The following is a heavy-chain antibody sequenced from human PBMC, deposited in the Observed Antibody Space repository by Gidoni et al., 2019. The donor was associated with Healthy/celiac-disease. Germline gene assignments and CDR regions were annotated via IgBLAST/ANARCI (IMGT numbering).Heavy chain of an antibody. D-gene: IGHD1-20*01. CDR3: AKALITYPSEGGLDY. V-gene: IGHV3-9*01. Sequence: EVQLVESGGGLVQPGRSLRLSCAASGFTFDDYAMHWVRQAPGKGLEWVSGISWNSGSIGYADSVKGRFTISRDNAKNSLYLQMNSLRAEDTALYYCAKALITYPSEGGLDYWGQGTLVTVSS. CDR2: ISWNSGSI. CDR1: GFTFDDYA. J-gene: IGHJ4*02.